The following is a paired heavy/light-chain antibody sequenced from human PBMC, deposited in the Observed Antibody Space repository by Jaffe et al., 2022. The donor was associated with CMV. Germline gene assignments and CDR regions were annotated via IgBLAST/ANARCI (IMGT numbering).Light chain of an antibody. V-gene: IGKV1-27*01. CDR3: QKYNSAPWT. Sequence: DIQMTQSPSSLSASVGDRVTITCRASQGISNYLAWYQQKPGKVPKLLIYAASTLQSGVPSRFSGSGSGTDFTLTISSLQPEDVATYYCQKYNSAPWTFGQGTNVEVK. J-gene: IGKJ1*01. CDR1: QGISNY. CDR2: AAS.
Heavy chain of an antibody. Sequence: EVQLVESGGGLVKPGGSLRLSCAASGFTFTSHAMHWVRQTPGKGLEWVSTISSSTTYKYYSDSVKGRFTISRDNAKNSVFLQMSSLRAEDTAMYYCTSSTGIMIATYWGQGTLVTVSS. CDR3: TSSTGIMIATY. CDR2: ISSSTTYK. V-gene: IGHV3-21*01. D-gene: IGHD3-16*01. J-gene: IGHJ4*02. CDR1: GFTFTSHA.